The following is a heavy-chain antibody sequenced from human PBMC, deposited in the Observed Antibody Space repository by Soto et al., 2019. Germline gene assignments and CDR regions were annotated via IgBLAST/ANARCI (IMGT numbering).Heavy chain of an antibody. D-gene: IGHD6-19*01. CDR2: ISSNGRST. J-gene: IGHJ4*02. V-gene: IGHV3-64D*06. Sequence: GGSLRLSCSASGFTFSSYAMHWVRQAPGKGLEYVSAISSNGRSTYYADSVKGRFTISRDNSKNTLYLQMSSLRAEDTAVYYCGKDQNGIAVAGIGGYWGQGTLVTVSS. CDR3: GKDQNGIAVAGIGGY. CDR1: GFTFSSYA.